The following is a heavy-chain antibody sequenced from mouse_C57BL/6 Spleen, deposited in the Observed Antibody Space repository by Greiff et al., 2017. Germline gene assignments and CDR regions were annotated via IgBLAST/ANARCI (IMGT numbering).Heavy chain of an antibody. V-gene: IGHV1-18*01. D-gene: IGHD1-1*01. J-gene: IGHJ1*03. CDR1: GYTFTDYN. Sequence: EVQLQQSGPELVKPGASVKIPCKASGYTFTDYNMDWVKQSHGKSLEWIGDINPNNGGTIYNQKFKGKATLTVDKSSSTAYMELRSLTSEDTAVYYCARRFIATVVAHWYVDVWGTGTTVTVSS. CDR2: INPNNGGT. CDR3: ARRFIATVVAHWYVDV.